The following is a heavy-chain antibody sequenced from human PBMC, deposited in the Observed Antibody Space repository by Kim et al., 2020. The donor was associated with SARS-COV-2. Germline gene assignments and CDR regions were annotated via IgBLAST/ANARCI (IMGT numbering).Heavy chain of an antibody. V-gene: IGHV1-8*01. Sequence: TGYAQKFQGRVTMTRNTSISTAYMELSSLRSEDTAVYYCARSTGKNWFDPWGQGTLVTVS. D-gene: IGHD1-1*01. CDR2: T. J-gene: IGHJ5*02. CDR3: ARSTGKNWFDP.